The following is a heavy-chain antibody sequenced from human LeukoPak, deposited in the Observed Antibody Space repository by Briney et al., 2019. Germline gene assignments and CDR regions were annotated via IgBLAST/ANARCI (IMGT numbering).Heavy chain of an antibody. V-gene: IGHV1-69*13. D-gene: IGHD1-26*01. CDR2: IIPIFGTA. Sequence: SVTVSCKASGGTFNSYAISWVRQAPGQGLEGMGGIIPIFGTANYAQKFQGRVTITADESTSTAYMELSSLRSEDTAVYYCASGRDSGYYYGMDVWGQGTTVTVSS. J-gene: IGHJ6*02. CDR1: GGTFNSYA. CDR3: ASGRDSGYYYGMDV.